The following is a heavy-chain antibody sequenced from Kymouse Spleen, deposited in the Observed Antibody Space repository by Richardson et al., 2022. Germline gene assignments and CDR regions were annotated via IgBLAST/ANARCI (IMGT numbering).Heavy chain of an antibody. CDR1: GFTFSNAW. Sequence: EVQLVESGGGLVKPGGSLRLSCAASGFTFSNAWMSWVRQAPGKGLEWVGRIKSKTDGGTTDYAAPVKGRFTISRDDSKNTLYLQMNSLKTEDTAVYYCTTIVVVPAATIAAAAPFDYWGQGTLVTVSS. CDR3: TTIVVVPAATIAAAAPFDY. V-gene: IGHV3-15*01. CDR2: IKSKTDGGTT. J-gene: IGHJ4*02. D-gene: IGHD2-2*02.